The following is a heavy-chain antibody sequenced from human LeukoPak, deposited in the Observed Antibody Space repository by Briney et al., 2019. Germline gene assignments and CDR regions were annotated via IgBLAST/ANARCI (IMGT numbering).Heavy chain of an antibody. CDR2: ITSSSYT. Sequence: GGSLRLSCAASGFTFSDYYMSWIRQAPGKGLEWVSYITSSSYTNYADSVRGRFTISRDNAKNSLFLQMNSLRAEDTAVYYCAREMSAGLRQIDYWGQGTLVTVSS. J-gene: IGHJ4*02. D-gene: IGHD2-8*01. CDR3: AREMSAGLRQIDY. V-gene: IGHV3-11*06. CDR1: GFTFSDYY.